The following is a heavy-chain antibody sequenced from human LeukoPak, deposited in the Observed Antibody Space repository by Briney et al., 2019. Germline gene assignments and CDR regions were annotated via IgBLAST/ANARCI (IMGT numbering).Heavy chain of an antibody. J-gene: IGHJ4*02. CDR2: FDREDGGA. V-gene: IGHV1-24*01. D-gene: IGHD5-18*01. CDR3: SAGRQYSLLDY. Sequence: GASVKVSCKVSGYTFTELCIYWVRQAPGKGLEWMATFDREDGGAICAQRFQGRVTMTEDTSTDTAFLELTSLRSDDTAIYYCSAGRQYSLLDYWGQGTLVTVSS. CDR1: GYTFTELC.